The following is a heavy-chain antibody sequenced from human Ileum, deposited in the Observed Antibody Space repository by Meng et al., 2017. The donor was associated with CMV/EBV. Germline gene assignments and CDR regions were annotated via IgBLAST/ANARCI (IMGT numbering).Heavy chain of an antibody. CDR3: ARGVGPFDY. Sequence: SETLSLTCAVSGRSISSSNSYWGWIRQAPGKGLEWNGSIYYGGSTYYNASLKGRLTMSVDTYKNRFSLTVTSVTASDTGVYYCARGVGPFDYWGQGTLVTVSS. V-gene: IGHV4-39*07. D-gene: IGHD1-26*01. J-gene: IGHJ4*02. CDR1: GRSISSSNSY. CDR2: IYYGGST.